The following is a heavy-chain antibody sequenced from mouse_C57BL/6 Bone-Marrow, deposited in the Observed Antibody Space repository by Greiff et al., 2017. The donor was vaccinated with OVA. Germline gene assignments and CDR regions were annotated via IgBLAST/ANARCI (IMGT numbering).Heavy chain of an antibody. CDR3: TGWFAY. J-gene: IGHJ3*01. CDR1: GYTFTSYW. Sequence: EVQLQQSGTVLARPGASVKLSCKTSGYTFTSYWMHWVKQRPGQGLEWIGDIYPGNSDTSYNQKFKGKAKLTVVKSASTAYMELSSLTNEDSAVYYCTGWFAYWGQGTLVTVSA. V-gene: IGHV1-5*01. CDR2: IYPGNSDT.